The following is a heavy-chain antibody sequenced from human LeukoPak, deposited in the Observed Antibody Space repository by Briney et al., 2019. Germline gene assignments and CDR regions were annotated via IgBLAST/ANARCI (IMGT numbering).Heavy chain of an antibody. V-gene: IGHV4-59*01. CDR3: ARSGAEYSSSSGYFDY. J-gene: IGHJ4*02. CDR1: GGSISSFF. Sequence: SETLSLTCSVSGGSISSFFWSWIRQPPGEGLEWIGHIYYSGSTSYNPSLKSRVTISIDTSKNQFSLKLSSVTAADTAVYYCARSGAEYSSSSGYFDYWGQGTLVTVSS. CDR2: IYYSGST. D-gene: IGHD6-6*01.